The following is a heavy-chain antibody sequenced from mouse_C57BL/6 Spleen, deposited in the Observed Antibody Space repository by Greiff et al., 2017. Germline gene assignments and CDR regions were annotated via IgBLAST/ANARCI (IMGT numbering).Heavy chain of an antibody. CDR1: GYAFSSSW. Sequence: QVQLQQSGPELVKPGASVTISCKASGYAFSSSWMNWVKQRPGKGLEWIGRIYPGDGDTYYHGKFKGKATLTADKSSITAYMQLSSLTSADAAVYVCARWDPGCAYWGQGTLVTVSA. CDR3: ARWDPGCAY. D-gene: IGHD4-1*01. J-gene: IGHJ3*01. V-gene: IGHV1-82*01. CDR2: IYPGDGDT.